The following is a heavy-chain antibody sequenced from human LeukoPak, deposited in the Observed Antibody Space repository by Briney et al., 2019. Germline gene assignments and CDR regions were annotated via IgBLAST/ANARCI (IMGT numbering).Heavy chain of an antibody. J-gene: IGHJ6*04. CDR1: GYTFTSYG. CDR3: ARVYSSSWYGGPMDV. V-gene: IGHV1-18*04. Sequence: GASVKVSCKASGYTFTSYGISWVRQAPGQGLEWMGWISAYNGNTNYAQKLQGRVTMTTDTSTSTAYMELRSLRSDDTAAYYCARVYSSSWYGGPMDVWGKGTTVTVSS. D-gene: IGHD6-13*01. CDR2: ISAYNGNT.